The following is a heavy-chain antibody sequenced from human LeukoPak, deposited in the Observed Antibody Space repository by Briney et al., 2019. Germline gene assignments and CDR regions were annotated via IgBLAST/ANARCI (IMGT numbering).Heavy chain of an antibody. CDR3: ARARFIAAPHDAFDI. V-gene: IGHV1-2*02. D-gene: IGHD6-13*01. J-gene: IGHJ3*02. CDR2: INPNSGGT. Sequence: ASVKVSCKASGYTFTGYYMHWVRQAPGQGLEWMGWINPNSGGTNYAQKFQGRVTMTRDTSISTAFMELSRLRSDDTAVYYCARARFIAAPHDAFDIWGQGTMVTVSS. CDR1: GYTFTGYY.